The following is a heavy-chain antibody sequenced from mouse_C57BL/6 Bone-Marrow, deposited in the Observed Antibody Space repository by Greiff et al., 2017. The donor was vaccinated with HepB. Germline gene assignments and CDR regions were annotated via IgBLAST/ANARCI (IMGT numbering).Heavy chain of an antibody. V-gene: IGHV1-61*01. J-gene: IGHJ3*01. Sequence: QVQLQEPGAELVRPGSSVKLSCKASGYTFTSYWMDWVKRRPGQGLEWIGNIYPSDSETHYNQKFKDKATLTVDKSSSTAYMQLSSLTSEDSAVYYCARLGRGFAYWGQGTLVTVSA. D-gene: IGHD4-1*01. CDR3: ARLGRGFAY. CDR2: IYPSDSET. CDR1: GYTFTSYW.